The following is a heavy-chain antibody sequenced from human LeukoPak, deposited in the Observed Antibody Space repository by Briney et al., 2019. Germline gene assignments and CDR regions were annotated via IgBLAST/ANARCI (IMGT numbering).Heavy chain of an antibody. Sequence: GASVKVSCKASGYTFTSYAMNWVRQAPGQGLEWMGWINTNTGNPTYAQGFTGRFVFSLDTSVSTAYLQISSLKAEDTAVYYCARDPFKWELYAFDIWGQGTMVTVSS. CDR2: INTNTGNP. J-gene: IGHJ3*02. V-gene: IGHV7-4-1*02. D-gene: IGHD1-26*01. CDR3: ARDPFKWELYAFDI. CDR1: GYTFTSYA.